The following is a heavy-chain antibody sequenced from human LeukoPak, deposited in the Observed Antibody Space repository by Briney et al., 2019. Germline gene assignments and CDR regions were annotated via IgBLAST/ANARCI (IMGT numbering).Heavy chain of an antibody. CDR1: GGSFSGYY. CDR2: INHSGST. V-gene: IGHV4-34*01. J-gene: IGHJ4*02. D-gene: IGHD3-3*01. CDR3: ARGSPITIFGVVIRSNYFDY. Sequence: SGTLSLTCAVYGGSFSGYYWSWIRQPPGKGLEWIGEINHSGSTNYNPSLKSRVTISVDTSKNQFSLKLSSVTAADTAVYYCARGSPITIFGVVIRSNYFDYWGQGTLVTVSS.